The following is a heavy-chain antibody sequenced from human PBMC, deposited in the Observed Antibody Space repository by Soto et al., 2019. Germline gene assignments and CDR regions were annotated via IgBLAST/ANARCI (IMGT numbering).Heavy chain of an antibody. J-gene: IGHJ6*02. Sequence: DVHLEESGGGLVQPGESLRLSCEVSGFTLSMYSMTWVRQAPGKGLEWVAKIPQEGSDGHYVDSVQGRFTISRDNANNSVYLQMNSLRAEDTAVYYCARDQLILPAHDFFYGSDVWGQGAKVTFS. V-gene: IGHV3-7*03. D-gene: IGHD2-21*02. CDR1: GFTLSMYS. CDR2: IPQEGSDG. CDR3: ARDQLILPAHDFFYGSDV.